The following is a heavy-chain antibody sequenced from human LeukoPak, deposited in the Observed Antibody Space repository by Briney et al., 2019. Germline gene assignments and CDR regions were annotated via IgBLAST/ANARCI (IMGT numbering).Heavy chain of an antibody. CDR1: GASITSYF. Sequence: SETLSLTCNVSGASITSYFSSWIRQPPGKGLEWIGYSLDSGSPNYNPSLKSRVTISVDTSKNQFSLKLSSVTAADTAVYYCARDRVYDILTGSTDYWGQGTLVTVSS. CDR3: ARDRVYDILTGSTDY. CDR2: SLDSGSP. J-gene: IGHJ4*02. V-gene: IGHV4-59*12. D-gene: IGHD3-9*01.